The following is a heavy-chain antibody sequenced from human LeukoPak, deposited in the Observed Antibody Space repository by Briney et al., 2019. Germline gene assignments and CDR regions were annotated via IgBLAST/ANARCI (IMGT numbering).Heavy chain of an antibody. D-gene: IGHD6-13*01. J-gene: IGHJ4*02. CDR2: IKSKTDGGTT. CDR1: GFTFSNAW. CDR3: TTDQSPGGGIAAAGTDDDLAY. Sequence: GGSLRLSCAASGFTFSNAWMSWVRQAPGKGLEWVGRIKSKTDGGTTDYAAPVKGRFTISRDDSKNTLYLQMNSLKTEDTAVYYCTTDQSPGGGIAAAGTDDDLAYWGQGTLVTVSS. V-gene: IGHV3-15*01.